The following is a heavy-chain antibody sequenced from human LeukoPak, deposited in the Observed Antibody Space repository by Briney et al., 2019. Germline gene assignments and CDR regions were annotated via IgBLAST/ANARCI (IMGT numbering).Heavy chain of an antibody. CDR2: ISSSSSYI. CDR3: ARDASYCSSTSCYYYYGMDV. J-gene: IGHJ6*02. Sequence: GGSLRLSCAASGFTFSSYSMNWVRQAPGKGLEWVSSISSSSSYIYYADSVKGRFTISRDNAKNSLYLQMNSLRAEDTAVYYCARDASYCSSTSCYYYYGMDVWGQGTTVTVSS. V-gene: IGHV3-21*01. CDR1: GFTFSSYS. D-gene: IGHD2-2*01.